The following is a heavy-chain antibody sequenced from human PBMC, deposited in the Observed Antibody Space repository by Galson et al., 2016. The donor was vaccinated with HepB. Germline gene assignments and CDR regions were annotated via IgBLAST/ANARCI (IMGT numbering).Heavy chain of an antibody. Sequence: SVKVSCKASGYTFSIYDITWVRQAPGQGLEWMGRISPHTGNTNSAQKFQGRLTMTTNTSTTTAYMELRSRRFDYTAVYYCARISCTGRVCRFDPWGQGTLVSVSS. V-gene: IGHV1-18*01. D-gene: IGHD2-8*02. J-gene: IGHJ5*02. CDR1: GYTFSIYD. CDR3: ARISCTGRVCRFDP. CDR2: ISPHTGNT.